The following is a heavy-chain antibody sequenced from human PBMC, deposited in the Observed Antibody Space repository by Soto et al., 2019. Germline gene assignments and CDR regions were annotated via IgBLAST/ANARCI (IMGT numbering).Heavy chain of an antibody. CDR3: ARDPRLNVVWYFDY. CDR2: ISYDGSNK. D-gene: IGHD2-21*01. Sequence: PGGSLRLSCSASGFTFSSYAMHWVRQAPGKGLEWVAVISYDGSNKYYADSVKGRFTISRDNSKNTLYLQMNSLRAEDTAVYYCARDPRLNVVWYFDYWGQGILVTVSS. V-gene: IGHV3-30-3*01. CDR1: GFTFSSYA. J-gene: IGHJ4*02.